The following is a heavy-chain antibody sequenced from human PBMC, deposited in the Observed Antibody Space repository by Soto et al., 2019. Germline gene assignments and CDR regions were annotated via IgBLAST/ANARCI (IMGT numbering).Heavy chain of an antibody. CDR2: INYSGST. J-gene: IGHJ4*02. CDR3: ARGPQYRNPSMDHAIGGVDS. D-gene: IGHD3-16*01. V-gene: IGHV4-31*03. Sequence: SETLSLTCTVSGRSVTSGGSYWSWIRQHPGKGLEWIAYINYSGSTYYNPSLKSRVTILVDTSKNQFSLKLSSVTAADTAVYFCARGPQYRNPSMDHAIGGVDSWGQGTLVTVSS. CDR1: GRSVTSGGSY.